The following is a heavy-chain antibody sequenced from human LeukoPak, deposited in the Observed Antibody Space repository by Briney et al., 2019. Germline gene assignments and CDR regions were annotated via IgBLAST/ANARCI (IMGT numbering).Heavy chain of an antibody. D-gene: IGHD3-10*01. Sequence: SETLSLTCAVSGGSFSGYYWSWIRQPPGKGLEWIGEINHSGSTNYNPSLKSRVTISVDNYTTQFSLKLSTVTAAAAAVCYCARARSGLVWFGELLPHRPMDVWGKGTTVTASS. CDR1: GGSFSGYY. J-gene: IGHJ6*03. V-gene: IGHV4-34*01. CDR2: INHSGST. CDR3: ARARSGLVWFGELLPHRPMDV.